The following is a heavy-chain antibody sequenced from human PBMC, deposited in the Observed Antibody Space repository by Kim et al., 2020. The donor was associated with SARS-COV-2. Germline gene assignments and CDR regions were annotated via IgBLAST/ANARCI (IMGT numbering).Heavy chain of an antibody. Sequence: ASVKVSCKASGYTFTSYYMHWVRQAPGQGLEWMGIINPSGGSTSYAQKFQGRVTMTRDTSTSTVYMELSSLRSEDTAVYYCARDASYGAGGWNLVSSRNVLLWFGELFGVDYWGQGTLVTVSS. CDR2: INPSGGST. V-gene: IGHV1-46*01. CDR3: ARDASYGAGGWNLVSSRNVLLWFGELFGVDY. CDR1: GYTFTSYY. J-gene: IGHJ4*02. D-gene: IGHD3-10*01.